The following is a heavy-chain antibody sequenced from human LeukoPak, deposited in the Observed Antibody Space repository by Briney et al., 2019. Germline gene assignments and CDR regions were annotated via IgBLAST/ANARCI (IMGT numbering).Heavy chain of an antibody. CDR1: GGSISSYY. D-gene: IGHD3-3*01. CDR2: IYYSGST. V-gene: IGHV4-59*08. Sequence: ASETLSLTCTVSGGSISSYYWSWIRQPPGKGLEWIGYIYYSGSTNYNPSLKSRVTISVDTSKNQFSLKLSSVTAADTAVYYCASQNYDFWSGAPFDPWGQGTLVTVSS. J-gene: IGHJ5*02. CDR3: ASQNYDFWSGAPFDP.